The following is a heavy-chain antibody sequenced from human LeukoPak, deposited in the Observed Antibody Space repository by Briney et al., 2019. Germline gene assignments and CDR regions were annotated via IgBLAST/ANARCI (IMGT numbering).Heavy chain of an antibody. J-gene: IGHJ4*02. CDR2: INPNSGNT. Sequence: ASVKVSCKASGYPFPSYDINWVRPATGQGLEWMGWINPNSGNTGYAQKFQGRVTMTRNTSISTAYMELSSLRSEDTAVYYCTRVSTYFGVVTDFDYWGQGTLVTVSS. CDR1: GYPFPSYD. CDR3: TRVSTYFGVVTDFDY. V-gene: IGHV1-8*01. D-gene: IGHD3-3*01.